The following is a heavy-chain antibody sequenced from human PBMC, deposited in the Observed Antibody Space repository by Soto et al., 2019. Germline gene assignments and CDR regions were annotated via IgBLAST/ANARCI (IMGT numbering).Heavy chain of an antibody. D-gene: IGHD3-3*01. CDR3: ACDYDFSHRVFAP. CDR1: GGSISSGGYY. Sequence: QVQLQESGPGLVKPSQTLSLTCTVSGGSISSGGYYWSWIRQHPGKGLEWIGYIYYSGSTYYNPSLKSRVTISVDTSKNQCSLKLSSVTAADTAVYYCACDYDFSHRVFAPWGQGTLVTVSS. V-gene: IGHV4-31*03. J-gene: IGHJ5*02. CDR2: IYYSGST.